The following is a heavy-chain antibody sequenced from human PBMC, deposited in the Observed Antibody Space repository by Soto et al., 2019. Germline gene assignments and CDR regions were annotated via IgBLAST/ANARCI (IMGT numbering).Heavy chain of an antibody. Sequence: HPGGSLRLSCAASGFTLSNYAMSWVRQAPGKGLEWVSAISISGGSTYYADSVKGRFTISRENAKNSLYLQMNSLRAGDTAVYYCSRAILSCRSTSCHKYSYGPRVFYGIDDWR. CDR2: ISISGGST. J-gene: IGHJ6*02. CDR3: SRAILSCRSTSCHKYSYGPRVFYGIDD. V-gene: IGHV3-23*01. CDR1: GFTLSNYA. D-gene: IGHD2-2*01.